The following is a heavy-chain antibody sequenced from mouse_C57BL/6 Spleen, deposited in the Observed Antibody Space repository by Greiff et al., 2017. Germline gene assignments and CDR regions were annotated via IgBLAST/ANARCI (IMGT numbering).Heavy chain of an antibody. J-gene: IGHJ2*01. Sequence: EVQVVESGGGLVKPGGSLKLSCAASGFTFSSYTMSWVRQTPEKRLEWVATISGGGGNTYYPDSVKGRFTISRDNAKNTLYLQMSSLRSEDTALYYCARQSPLDYWGQGTTLTVSS. V-gene: IGHV5-9*01. CDR3: ARQSPLDY. CDR2: ISGGGGNT. CDR1: GFTFSSYT.